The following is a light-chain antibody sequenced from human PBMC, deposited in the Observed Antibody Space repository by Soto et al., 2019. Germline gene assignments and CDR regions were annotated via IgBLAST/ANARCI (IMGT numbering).Light chain of an antibody. V-gene: IGLV2-14*01. CDR2: EVS. CDR1: SSDVGVYNY. J-gene: IGLJ1*01. Sequence: QSALTQPASVSGSPGQSITISCTGTSSDVGVYNYVSWYQQHPGKAPKLMIYEVSNRPSGVSNRFSGSKSGNTASLTISGLQAEDEADYYCSSYTSSSTDVFGTGTQLTVL. CDR3: SSYTSSSTDV.